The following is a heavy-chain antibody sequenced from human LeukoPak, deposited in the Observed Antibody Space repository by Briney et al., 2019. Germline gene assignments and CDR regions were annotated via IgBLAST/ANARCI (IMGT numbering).Heavy chain of an antibody. CDR3: AKNNWDGQWFIAFDI. CDR2: IDSNGRTI. Sequence: GGSLRLSCAASGFTFSSYWMHWVRQAPGKGLVWVSRIDSNGRTINYADSVKGRFTISRDNSKNTLYLQMSSLRAEDTAVYYCAKNNWDGQWFIAFDIWGQGTMVTVSS. CDR1: GFTFSSYW. J-gene: IGHJ3*02. V-gene: IGHV3-74*01. D-gene: IGHD1-1*01.